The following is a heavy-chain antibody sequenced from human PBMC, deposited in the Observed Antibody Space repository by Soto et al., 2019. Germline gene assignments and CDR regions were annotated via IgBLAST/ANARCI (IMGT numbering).Heavy chain of an antibody. Sequence: QVQLVQSGAEVKKPGASVKVSCKASGGTFSSYAISWVRQSTGQGLEWMGGIIPIFGTANYAQKFQGRVTITADEAMSTAYMELSSLRSADTAVYYCARDLRSSSSFDYWGQGTLVTVAS. CDR1: GGTFSSYA. CDR3: ARDLRSSSSFDY. J-gene: IGHJ4*02. D-gene: IGHD2-15*01. CDR2: IIPIFGTA. V-gene: IGHV1-69*01.